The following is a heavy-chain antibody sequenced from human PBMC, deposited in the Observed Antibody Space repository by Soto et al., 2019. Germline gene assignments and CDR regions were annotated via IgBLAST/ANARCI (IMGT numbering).Heavy chain of an antibody. J-gene: IGHJ4*02. D-gene: IGHD6-13*01. CDR1: GGSISSSSYY. Sequence: SETLSLTCTVSGGSISSSSYYWGWIRQPPGKGLEWIGSIYYSGSTYYNPSLKSRLTVSVDTSKNQFSLKLSSVTAADTAVYYCARVIKGYSSTWYYFDYWGQGTLVTVSS. V-gene: IGHV4-39*01. CDR2: IYYSGST. CDR3: ARVIKGYSSTWYYFDY.